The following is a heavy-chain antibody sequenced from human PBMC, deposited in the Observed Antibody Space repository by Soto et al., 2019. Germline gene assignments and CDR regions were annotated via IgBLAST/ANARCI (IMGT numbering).Heavy chain of an antibody. CDR1: GGTFSSYA. J-gene: IGHJ3*02. CDR3: ARPVEMATMGDAFDS. V-gene: IGHV1-69*12. Sequence: QVQLVQSGAEVKKPGSSVKVSCKASGGTFSSYAISWVRQAPGQGLEWMGGIIPIFGTANYAQKFQGRVTITADESTSPAYMELSRLRSEDTAVYYCARPVEMATMGDAFDSWGQGTMVTVSS. D-gene: IGHD5-12*01. CDR2: IIPIFGTA.